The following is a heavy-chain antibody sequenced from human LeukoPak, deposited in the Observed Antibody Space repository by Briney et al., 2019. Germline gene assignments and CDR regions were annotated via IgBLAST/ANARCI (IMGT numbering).Heavy chain of an antibody. CDR1: GFTFSIYA. CDR3: AKCIVGATAPFDY. D-gene: IGHD1-26*01. J-gene: IGHJ4*02. CDR2: VSGSGGST. Sequence: GGSLRLSCAASGFTFSIYAMSWVRQAPGKGLEWVSAVSGSGGSTYYADSVKGRFTISRDNSKNTLYLQMNSLRAEDTAVYYCAKCIVGATAPFDYWGQGTLVTVSS. V-gene: IGHV3-23*01.